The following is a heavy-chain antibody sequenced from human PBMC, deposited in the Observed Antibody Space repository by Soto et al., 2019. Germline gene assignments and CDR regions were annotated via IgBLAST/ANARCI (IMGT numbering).Heavy chain of an antibody. CDR2: IVAIIGKP. CDR3: SRDLEFRDGNISHLDS. CDR1: GGTFRNHV. J-gene: IGHJ4*02. V-gene: IGHV1-69*13. Sequence: SVKVSCKASGGTFRNHVFNWVRQAPGQGREWMGGIVAIIGKPNYAQKFQGRVTIIADASTNTVYLEVSSLKSQETAVYYCSRDLEFRDGNISHLDSWGQGTLVTVSS. D-gene: IGHD2-21*01.